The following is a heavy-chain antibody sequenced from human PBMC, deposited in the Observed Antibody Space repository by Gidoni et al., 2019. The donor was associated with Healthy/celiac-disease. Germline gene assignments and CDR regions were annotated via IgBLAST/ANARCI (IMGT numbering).Heavy chain of an antibody. V-gene: IGHV3-33*01. CDR1: GFTFSSYG. CDR2: IWYDGSNK. J-gene: IGHJ6*02. Sequence: QVQLVESGGGVVQPGRSLRLSCAASGFTFSSYGMHWVRQAPGKGLEWVAVIWYDGSNKYYADSVKGRFTISRDNSKNTLYLQMNSLRAEDTAVYYCARDDVAGATIPYYYYGMDVWGQGTTVTVSS. D-gene: IGHD5-12*01. CDR3: ARDDVAGATIPYYYYGMDV.